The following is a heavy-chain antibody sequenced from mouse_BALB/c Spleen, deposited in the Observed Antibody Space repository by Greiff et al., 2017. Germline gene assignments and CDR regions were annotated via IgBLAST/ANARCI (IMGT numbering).Heavy chain of an antibody. D-gene: IGHD1-2*01. CDR1: GYTFTDYE. Sequence: QGQLKESGAELVRPGASVTLSCKASGYTFTDYEMHWVKQTPVHGLEWIGAIDPETGGTAYNQKFKGKATLTADKSSSTAYMELRSLTSEDSAVYYCTRGGAHYYGYGGYWGQGTTLTVSS. CDR3: TRGGAHYYGYGGY. V-gene: IGHV1-15*01. J-gene: IGHJ2*01. CDR2: IDPETGGT.